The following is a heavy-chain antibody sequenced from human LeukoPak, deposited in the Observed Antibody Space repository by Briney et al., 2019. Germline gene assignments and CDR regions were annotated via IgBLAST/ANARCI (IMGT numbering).Heavy chain of an antibody. V-gene: IGHV4-39*01. CDR2: IFYSGST. Sequence: SETLSLTCTVSGGSISSSDYYWGWIRQPPGKGLEWIGSIFYSGSTYYNPSLKSRATISVDTSKNQFSLKLSSVTAADTAVYYCAISTVTTFTVWFDPWGQGTLVTVSS. CDR3: AISTVTTFTVWFDP. J-gene: IGHJ5*02. CDR1: GGSISSSDYY. D-gene: IGHD4-17*01.